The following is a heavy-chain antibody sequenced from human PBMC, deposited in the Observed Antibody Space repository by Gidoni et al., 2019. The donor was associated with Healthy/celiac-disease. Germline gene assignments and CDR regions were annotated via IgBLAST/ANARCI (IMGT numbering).Heavy chain of an antibody. CDR1: GFTFRLFA. V-gene: IGHV3-23*04. CDR3: AKDRYCSGGSCYSKILGWFDP. J-gene: IGHJ5*02. D-gene: IGHD2-15*01. CDR2: ISGSGGST. Sequence: EVQLVESGGGLVQPGGSLRLSCSASGFTFRLFAMSWVRQDTGKGLEWVSAISGSGGSTYYADSVEGRFTISRDNSKNTLYLQMNSLRAEDTAVYYCAKDRYCSGGSCYSKILGWFDPWGQGTLVTVSS.